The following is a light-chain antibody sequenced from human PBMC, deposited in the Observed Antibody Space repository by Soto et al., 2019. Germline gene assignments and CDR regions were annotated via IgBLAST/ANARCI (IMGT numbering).Light chain of an antibody. CDR3: YSHAASSTYV. CDR1: SGDVGSYDL. J-gene: IGLJ1*01. CDR2: EVS. Sequence: QSALTQPASVSASPGQSITISCTGTSGDVGSYDLVSWFQQHPGKAPNLMIYEVSKRPSGVSNRFSGSKSGNTASLTISGLQAEDEADYYCYSHAASSTYVFGTGTKVTVL. V-gene: IGLV2-23*02.